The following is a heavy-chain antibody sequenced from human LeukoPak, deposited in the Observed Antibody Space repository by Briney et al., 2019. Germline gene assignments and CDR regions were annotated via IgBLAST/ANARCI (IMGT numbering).Heavy chain of an antibody. CDR3: ARGYSDSSSWYPLYYFDY. D-gene: IGHD6-13*01. V-gene: IGHV4-59*06. CDR2: IYYSGST. CDR1: GGSISSYY. J-gene: IGHJ4*02. Sequence: SETLSLTCTVSGGSISSYYWSWIRQHPGKGLEWIGYIYYSGSTYYNPSLKSRVTISVDTSKNQFSLKLSSVTAADTAVYYCARGYSDSSSWYPLYYFDYWGQGTLVTVSS.